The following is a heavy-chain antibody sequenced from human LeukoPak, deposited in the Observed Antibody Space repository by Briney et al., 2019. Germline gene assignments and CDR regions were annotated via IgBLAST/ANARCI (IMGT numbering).Heavy chain of an antibody. Sequence: PGGSLRLSCAASGSTFSSYGMHWVRQAPGKGLEWVAVIWYDGSNKYYADSVKGRFTISRDNSKNTLYLQMNSLRAEDTAVYYCRYYDSSGSQTDYWGQGTLVTVSS. D-gene: IGHD3-22*01. J-gene: IGHJ4*02. V-gene: IGHV3-33*01. CDR2: IWYDGSNK. CDR3: RYYDSSGSQTDY. CDR1: GSTFSSYG.